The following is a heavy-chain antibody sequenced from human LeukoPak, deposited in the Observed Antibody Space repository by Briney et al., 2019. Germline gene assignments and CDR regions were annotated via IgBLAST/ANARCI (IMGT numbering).Heavy chain of an antibody. D-gene: IGHD2-15*01. J-gene: IGHJ3*01. CDR3: ARESRYCIGDSCYPNAFDV. Sequence: ASVKVSCKASGGTFSSYAINWVRQAPGQGLEWLGRIIPIFATTNYAQEFQARVTITTDESTNTAYMELSSLRSEDTAMYYCARESRYCIGDSCYPNAFDVWGQGTMVTISS. CDR2: IIPIFATT. CDR1: GGTFSSYA. V-gene: IGHV1-69*05.